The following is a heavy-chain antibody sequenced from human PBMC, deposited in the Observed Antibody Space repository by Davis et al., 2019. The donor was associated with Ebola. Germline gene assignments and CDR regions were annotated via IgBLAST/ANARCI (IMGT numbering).Heavy chain of an antibody. CDR2: IYYSEST. CDR1: GGSISSYY. D-gene: IGHD6-19*01. V-gene: IGHV4-59*01. CDR3: ARDSRWLVPGTYYYYGMDV. J-gene: IGHJ6*02. Sequence: MPSETLSLTYTVSGGSISSYYWSWIRQPPGKGLEWIGYIYYSESTNYNPSLKSRVTISVDTSKNQFSLKLSSVTAADTAVYYCARDSRWLVPGTYYYYGMDVWGQGTTVTVSS.